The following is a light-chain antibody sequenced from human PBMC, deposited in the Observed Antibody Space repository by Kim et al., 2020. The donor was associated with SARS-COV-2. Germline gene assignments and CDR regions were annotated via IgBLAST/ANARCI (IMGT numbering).Light chain of an antibody. J-gene: IGKJ1*01. CDR1: QGVSGW. V-gene: IGKV1-39*01. CDR3: QQSYNFPRT. Sequence: ESVGDRVTITCRASQGVSGWLNWYQQRPGKAPHLLIYRTSTLQTGVPPRFSGSASGTDFTLTINTLQPEDFATYYCQQSYNFPRTFGQGTKVDIK. CDR2: RTS.